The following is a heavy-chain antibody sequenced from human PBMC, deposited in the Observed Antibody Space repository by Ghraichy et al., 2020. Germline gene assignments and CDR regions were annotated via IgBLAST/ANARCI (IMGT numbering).Heavy chain of an antibody. D-gene: IGHD3-22*01. CDR2: INSDGSST. CDR3: ASGGDSRMSY. Sequence: GESLNISCAASGFTFSSYWMHWVRQAPGKGLVWVSRINSDGSSTSYADSVKGRFTISRDNAKNTLYLQMNSLRAEDTAVYYCASGGDSRMSYWGQGTLVTVSS. CDR1: GFTFSSYW. J-gene: IGHJ4*02. V-gene: IGHV3-74*01.